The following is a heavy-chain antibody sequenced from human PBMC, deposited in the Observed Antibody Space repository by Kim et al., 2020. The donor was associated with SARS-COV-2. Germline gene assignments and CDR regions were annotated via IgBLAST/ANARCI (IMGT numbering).Heavy chain of an antibody. V-gene: IGHV4-4*02. J-gene: IGHJ3*02. CDR2: IYHSGST. D-gene: IGHD1-26*01. CDR1: GGSISSSNW. CDR3: ARPKPNIVGATSPGYAFDI. Sequence: SETLSLTCAVPGGSISSSNWWSWVRQPPGKGLEWIGEIYHSGSTNYNPSLKSRVTISVDKSKNQFSLKLSSVTAADTAVYYCARPKPNIVGATSPGYAFDIWGQGTMVTVSS.